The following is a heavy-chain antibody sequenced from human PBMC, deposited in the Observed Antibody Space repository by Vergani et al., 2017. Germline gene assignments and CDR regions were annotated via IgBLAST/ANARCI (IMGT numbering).Heavy chain of an antibody. V-gene: IGHV4-39*02. Sequence: QLQVQESGPGLVKPSETLSLTCTVSGGSISSSSYYWGWIRQPPGKELEWIGSIYYSGSTDYNPSLKSRVTISVDTSKNPFSLKLSNATAADTSLYYCARETQLGYCSSTSCRSFDYWGQGTLVTVSS. D-gene: IGHD2-2*01. CDR3: ARETQLGYCSSTSCRSFDY. CDR2: IYYSGST. CDR1: GGSISSSSYY. J-gene: IGHJ4*02.